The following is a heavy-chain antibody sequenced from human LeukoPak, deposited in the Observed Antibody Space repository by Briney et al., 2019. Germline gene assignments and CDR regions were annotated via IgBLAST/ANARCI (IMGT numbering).Heavy chain of an antibody. CDR3: AREYGDYVYWYFDL. CDR2: IYHSGST. D-gene: IGHD4-17*01. V-gene: IGHV4-4*02. Sequence: SGTLSLTCAVSGGSISSSNWWSWVRQPPGKGLEWIGEIYHSGSTNYNPSLKSRVAISVDKSKNQFSLKLNSVTAADTAVYYCAREYGDYVYWYFDLWGRGTLVTVSS. CDR1: GGSISSSNW. J-gene: IGHJ2*01.